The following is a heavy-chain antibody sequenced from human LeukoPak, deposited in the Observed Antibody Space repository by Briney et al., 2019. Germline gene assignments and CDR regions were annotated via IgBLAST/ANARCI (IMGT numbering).Heavy chain of an antibody. CDR3: ARGSPAAPLDY. D-gene: IGHD6-25*01. CDR1: GGSISSYY. J-gene: IGHJ4*02. V-gene: IGHV4-59*01. CDR2: IYYSGST. Sequence: SETLSLTCTVSGGSISSYYWSWIRQPPAKGLEWIGYIYYSGSTNYNPSLKSRVTISVDTSKNQFSLNLNSVTAADTAVYFCARGSPAAPLDYWGQGTLVTVSS.